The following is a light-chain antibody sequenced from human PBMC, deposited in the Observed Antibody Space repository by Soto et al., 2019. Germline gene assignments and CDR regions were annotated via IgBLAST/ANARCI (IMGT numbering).Light chain of an antibody. V-gene: IGKV1D-12*01. CDR3: QQAYSFPLT. J-gene: IGKJ5*01. Sequence: GDRVTITCRASQDIAAYLAWYQHKPGRAPELLIHAASSLQSGVPSRFSGSGSGTDFTLTINSLQPEDFATYYCQQAYSFPLTVGQGTRLDI. CDR2: AAS. CDR1: QDIAAY.